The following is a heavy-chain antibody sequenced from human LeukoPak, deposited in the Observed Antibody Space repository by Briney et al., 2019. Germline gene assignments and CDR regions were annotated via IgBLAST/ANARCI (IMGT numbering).Heavy chain of an antibody. CDR3: ARHQYDTSSGYKWFDP. J-gene: IGHJ5*02. D-gene: IGHD6-6*01. Sequence: PSQTLSLTCTVSGGSISSGSYYWSWIRQPAGKGLEWIGRIYTSGSTNYNPSLKSRVTISVDTSKNQFSLKLSSVTAADAAVYYCARHQYDTSSGYKWFDPWGQGTLVTVSS. CDR1: GGSISSGSYY. CDR2: IYTSGST. V-gene: IGHV4-61*02.